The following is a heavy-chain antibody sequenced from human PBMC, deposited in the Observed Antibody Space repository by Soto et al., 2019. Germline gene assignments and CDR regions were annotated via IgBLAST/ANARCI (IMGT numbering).Heavy chain of an antibody. D-gene: IGHD3-10*01. Sequence: GDSLKISWKASGYSFTSYLIGWVRQMPGKGLAWMGIIYPGDSDTRYSPSFQGQVTISPDKSISTAYLQRRSLKASDTAMYDCPSWRGHAFEIWGQGTMGAV. CDR3: PSWRGHAFEI. J-gene: IGHJ3*02. CDR1: GYSFTSYL. CDR2: IYPGDSDT. V-gene: IGHV5-51*01.